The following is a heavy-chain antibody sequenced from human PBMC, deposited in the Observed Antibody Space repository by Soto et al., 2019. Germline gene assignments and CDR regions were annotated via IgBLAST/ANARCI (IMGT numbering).Heavy chain of an antibody. CDR2: ISSSSSYI. V-gene: IGHV3-21*01. D-gene: IGHD6-19*01. Sequence: GGSLRLSCAASGFTFSSYSMNWVRQAPGKGLEWVSSISSSSSYIYYADSVKGRFTISRDNAKNSLYLQMNSLRAEDTAVYYGARLAVAGAFDIWGQGTMVTVSS. CDR3: ARLAVAGAFDI. CDR1: GFTFSSYS. J-gene: IGHJ3*02.